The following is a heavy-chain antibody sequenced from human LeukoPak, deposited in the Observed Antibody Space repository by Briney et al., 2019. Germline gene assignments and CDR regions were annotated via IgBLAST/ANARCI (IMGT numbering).Heavy chain of an antibody. J-gene: IGHJ4*02. CDR3: ARGWLQSGFDY. V-gene: IGHV4-61*02. CDR2: IYTSGST. Sequence: PSQTLSLTCTVSGGSISSGSYYWSWIRQPAGKGLEWIGRIYTSGSTNYNPSLKSRVTISVDTSKNQVSLQLNSVTPEDTAVYYCARGWLQSGFDYWGLGTLVTVSS. CDR1: GGSISSGSYY. D-gene: IGHD5-24*01.